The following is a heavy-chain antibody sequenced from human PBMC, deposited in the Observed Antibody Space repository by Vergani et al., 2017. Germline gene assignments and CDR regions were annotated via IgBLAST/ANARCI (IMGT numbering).Heavy chain of an antibody. V-gene: IGHV1-69*02. J-gene: IGHJ4*02. Sequence: QVQLVQSGAEVKKPGSSVKVSCKASGGTFSSYTISWVRQAPGQGLEWMGRIIPILGIANYAQKFQGRVTMTADKSTRSAYMELRSLRSEDTALYYCAVVSVYYDSSGYYLDYWGQGTLVTVSS. D-gene: IGHD3-22*01. CDR3: AVVSVYYDSSGYYLDY. CDR2: IIPILGIA. CDR1: GGTFSSYT.